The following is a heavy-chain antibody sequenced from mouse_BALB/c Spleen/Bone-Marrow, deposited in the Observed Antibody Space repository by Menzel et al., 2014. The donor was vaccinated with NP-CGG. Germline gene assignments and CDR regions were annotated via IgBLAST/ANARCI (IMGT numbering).Heavy chain of an antibody. Sequence: EVKLMESGGGLVQPGGSLKLSCAASGFTFSSYGMSWVRQTPDKRLELVASINSNGGSTYYPDSVKGRFTISRDNAKKTLSLQMSSLKSEDTAVYYCARGNYGNHVDYFDYWGQGTTLTVSS. J-gene: IGHJ2*01. D-gene: IGHD2-1*01. CDR1: GFTFSSYG. V-gene: IGHV5-6-3*01. CDR2: INSNGGST. CDR3: ARGNYGNHVDYFDY.